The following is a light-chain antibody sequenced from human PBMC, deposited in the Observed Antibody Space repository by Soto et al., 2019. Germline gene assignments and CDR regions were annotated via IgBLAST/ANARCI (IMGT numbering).Light chain of an antibody. CDR1: SSDVGAYDY. J-gene: IGLJ2*01. CDR3: SSYTSVTIVV. CDR2: EVN. V-gene: IGLV2-8*01. Sequence: QSALTQPPSASGSLGQSVTISCTGASSDVGAYDYVSWYQQHPGKAPKLMIYEVNKRPSGVPDRFSGSKSANTASLTVSGLQAEDEADYHCSSYTSVTIVVFGGGTKVTVL.